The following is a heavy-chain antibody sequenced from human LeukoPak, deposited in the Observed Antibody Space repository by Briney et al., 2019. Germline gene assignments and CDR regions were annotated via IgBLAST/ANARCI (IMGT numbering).Heavy chain of an antibody. CDR2: ISSRRTYI. V-gene: IGHV3-21*01. CDR3: VRDRSGSYPYYFDF. J-gene: IGHJ4*02. D-gene: IGHD1-26*01. Sequence: GGSLGLSCAASGFTFSDYSMNWVRQAPGMGLEWVSSISSRRTYISYADSVKGRFTISRDNAKNSLYLEMNSLRAEDTAVYYCVRDRSGSYPYYFDFWGQGTLVTASS. CDR1: GFTFSDYS.